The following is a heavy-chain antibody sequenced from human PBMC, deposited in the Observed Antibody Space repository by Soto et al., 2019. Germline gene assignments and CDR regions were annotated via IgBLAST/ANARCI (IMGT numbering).Heavy chain of an antibody. CDR2: INAGNGNT. D-gene: IGHD1-26*01. CDR3: AKATQVVGSGFAWFDP. CDR1: GYIFTSYA. J-gene: IGHJ5*02. Sequence: QVQLVQSGAELKKPGASVKVSCKASGYIFTSYAIHWVRQAPGQGLEWLGWINAGNGNTKYSQKFQGRVTITRDTSASTAYMELSSLESEDTAIYYCAKATQVVGSGFAWFDPWGQGAMVAVSS. V-gene: IGHV1-3*01.